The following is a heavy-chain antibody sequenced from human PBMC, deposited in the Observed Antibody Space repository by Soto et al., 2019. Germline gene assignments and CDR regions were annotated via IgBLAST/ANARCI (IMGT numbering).Heavy chain of an antibody. D-gene: IGHD7-27*01. CDR3: TKEWGRPLDY. CDR2: ISGSGGNT. J-gene: IGHJ4*02. CDR1: GFTFSSFA. Sequence: PGGSLRLSCAASGFTFSSFAMSWVRQAPGKGLEWVSAISGSGGNTYYADSVTGRFTISRDNSKNTLYLQMNSLRAEDTAVYYCTKEWGRPLDYWGQGTQVTVSS. V-gene: IGHV3-23*01.